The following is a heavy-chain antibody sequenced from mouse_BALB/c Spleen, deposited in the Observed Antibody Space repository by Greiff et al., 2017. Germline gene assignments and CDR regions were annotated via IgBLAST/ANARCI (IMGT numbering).Heavy chain of an antibody. CDR2: IRNKANGYTT. J-gene: IGHJ2*01. CDR3: ARSSSYNFDY. V-gene: IGHV7-3*02. CDR1: GFTFTDYY. D-gene: IGHD1-1*01. Sequence: VQLKESGGGLVQPGGSLRLSCATSGFTFTDYYMSWVRQPPGKALEWLGFIRNKANGYTTEYSASVKGRFTISRDNSQSILYLQMNTLRAEDSATYYCARSSSYNFDYWGQGTTLTVSS.